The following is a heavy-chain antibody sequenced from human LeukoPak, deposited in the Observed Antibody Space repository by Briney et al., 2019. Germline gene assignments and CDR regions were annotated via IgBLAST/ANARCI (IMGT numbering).Heavy chain of an antibody. J-gene: IGHJ2*01. CDR2: IGGSGVST. Sequence: GGSLRLSCAASGFTFSNYVMSWVRQAPGKGLEWVSAIGGSGVSTYYADSVKGQFTISRDNSKNTLYLQMNGLRAEDTAVYYCAKASSSPPRYFDLWGRGTLVTVSS. CDR1: GFTFSNYV. D-gene: IGHD6-6*01. V-gene: IGHV3-23*01. CDR3: AKASSSPPRYFDL.